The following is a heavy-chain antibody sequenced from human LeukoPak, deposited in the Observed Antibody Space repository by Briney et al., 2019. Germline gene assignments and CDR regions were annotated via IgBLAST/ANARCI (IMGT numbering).Heavy chain of an antibody. Sequence: GGSLRLSCAASGFTFSSYGMHWVRQAPGKGLEWVAVIWYDESNKSYADSVKGRFTISRDNSKNTLYLQMNSLRAEDTAVYYCARDLASSSYAEFDYWGQGTLVTVSS. CDR3: ARDLASSSYAEFDY. D-gene: IGHD1-26*01. J-gene: IGHJ4*02. CDR1: GFTFSSYG. V-gene: IGHV3-33*08. CDR2: IWYDESNK.